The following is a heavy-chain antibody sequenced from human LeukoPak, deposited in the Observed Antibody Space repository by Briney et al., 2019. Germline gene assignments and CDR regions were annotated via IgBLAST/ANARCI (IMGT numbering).Heavy chain of an antibody. J-gene: IGHJ6*03. Sequence: PSETLSLTCTVSGGSISSYYWSWIRQPPGKGLEWIGYIYYGGSTNYNPSLKSRVTISVDTSKNQFSLKLSSVTAADTAVYYCARGPRPRDYYYYMDVWGKGTTVTVSS. V-gene: IGHV4-59*01. CDR2: IYYGGST. CDR3: ARGPRPRDYYYYMDV. CDR1: GGSISSYY.